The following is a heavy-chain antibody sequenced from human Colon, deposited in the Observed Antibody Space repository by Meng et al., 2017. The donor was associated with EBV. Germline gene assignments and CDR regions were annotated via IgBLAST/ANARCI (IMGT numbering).Heavy chain of an antibody. J-gene: IGHJ4*02. CDR2: IYHYGGT. Sequence: QLRLQESGQGLVEPSGTLSITCAVAGGSITERNSWSWVRQHPGKGLEWIGEIYHYGGTNYNPSLQSRVTISVDKSKNQISLKLTSVTAADTAVYYCARWAFIDSYGFDHWGQGTLVTVSS. V-gene: IGHV4-4*02. CDR3: ARWAFIDSYGFDH. D-gene: IGHD5-18*01. CDR1: GGSITERNS.